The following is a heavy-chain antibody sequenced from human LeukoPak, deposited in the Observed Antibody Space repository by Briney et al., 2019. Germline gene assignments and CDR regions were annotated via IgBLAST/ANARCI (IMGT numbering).Heavy chain of an antibody. J-gene: IGHJ4*02. CDR2: INTNTGNP. D-gene: IGHD2-2*01. Sequence: GASVKVSCKASGYTFTSYAMNWVRQAPGQGLEWMGWINTNTGNPTYAQGFTGRFVFSSDTSVSTAYLQISSLKAEDTAVYYCARETIFCSSTSCYASVIDYWGQGTLVTVSS. CDR1: GYTFTSYA. V-gene: IGHV7-4-1*02. CDR3: ARETIFCSSTSCYASVIDY.